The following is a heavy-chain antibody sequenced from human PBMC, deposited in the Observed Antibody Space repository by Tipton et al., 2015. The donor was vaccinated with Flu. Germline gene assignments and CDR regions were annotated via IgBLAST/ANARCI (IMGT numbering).Heavy chain of an antibody. Sequence: TLSLTCSVSGVSITDYYWTWIRQPAGEGLEWNGRIYGSGSANYNPSLKSRVTMSVDTSKNQLSLKLRSVTAADTAVYFCARDDDTKSRNGMDVWGQGTTVIVSS. CDR3: ARDDDTKSRNGMDV. CDR1: GVSITDYY. CDR2: IYGSGSA. D-gene: IGHD3-22*01. V-gene: IGHV4-4*07. J-gene: IGHJ6*02.